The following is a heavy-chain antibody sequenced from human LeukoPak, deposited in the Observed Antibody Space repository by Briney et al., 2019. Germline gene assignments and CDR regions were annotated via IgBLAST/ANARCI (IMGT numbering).Heavy chain of an antibody. D-gene: IGHD2-15*01. V-gene: IGHV3-9*01. CDR3: AKDRYCSGGSCYELGY. Sequence: PGGSLRLSCAASGFTFDDYAMHWVRQAPGKGLEWVSGISWNSGSIGYADSVKGRFTISRDNAKNSLYLQMNSPRAEDTALYYCAKDRYCSGGSCYELGYWGQGTLVTVSS. CDR2: ISWNSGSI. CDR1: GFTFDDYA. J-gene: IGHJ4*02.